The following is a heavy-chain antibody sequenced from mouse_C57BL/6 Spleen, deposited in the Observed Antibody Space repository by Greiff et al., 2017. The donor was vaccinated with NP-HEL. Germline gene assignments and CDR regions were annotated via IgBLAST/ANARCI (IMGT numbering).Heavy chain of an antibody. V-gene: IGHV2-9-1*01. Sequence: QVQLKESGPGLVAPSQSLSITCTVSGFSLTSYAISWVRQPPGKGLEWLGVIWTGGGTNYNSALKSRLSISKDNTKSQVFLKMNSLQTDDTARYYCARDSSGYVDYAMDYWGQGTSVTVSS. CDR3: ARDSSGYVDYAMDY. CDR1: GFSLTSYA. CDR2: IWTGGGT. D-gene: IGHD3-2*02. J-gene: IGHJ4*01.